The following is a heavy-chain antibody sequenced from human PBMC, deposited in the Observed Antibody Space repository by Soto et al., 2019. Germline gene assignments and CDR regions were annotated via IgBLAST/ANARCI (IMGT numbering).Heavy chain of an antibody. V-gene: IGHV3-23*01. CDR1: GFTFTGYA. J-gene: IGHJ4*02. D-gene: IGHD6-19*01. CDR2: ISGGGERT. CDR3: AKDVLNAVAGRFDS. Sequence: EVQLLESGGGFVHPGVSLGLSCAASGFTFTGYAMSWVRQAPGKGLEWVSGISGGGERTYYADSVKGRFNISRDKSKNTLYLQMNSLRAEDTAVYYCAKDVLNAVAGRFDSWGQGTLVTVSS.